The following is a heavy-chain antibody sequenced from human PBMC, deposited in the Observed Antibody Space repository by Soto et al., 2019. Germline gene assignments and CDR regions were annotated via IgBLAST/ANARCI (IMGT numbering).Heavy chain of an antibody. J-gene: IGHJ6*02. Sequence: ASLKGSCKGSGDAFTANYMHWVRKDPGQGLEWMGWINPNSGGTNYAQKFQGSVTMTRDTSISTAYRELSRLRSDDTAVYYCAREVVVVVPAATGDYYYGMDVWGQGTTVTGSS. CDR1: GDAFTANY. CDR2: INPNSGGT. V-gene: IGHV1-2*02. CDR3: AREVVVVVPAATGDYYYGMDV. D-gene: IGHD2-2*01.